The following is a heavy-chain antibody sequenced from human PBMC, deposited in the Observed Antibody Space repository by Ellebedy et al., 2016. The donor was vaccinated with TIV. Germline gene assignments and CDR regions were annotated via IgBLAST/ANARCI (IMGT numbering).Heavy chain of an antibody. D-gene: IGHD3-10*01. CDR3: ASDPPASGSGTYG. Sequence: GESLKISXAASGFTVSKQYMSWVHQAPGWGLQFVWLIYSGGDTSYADSVKGRFTISRDNSKNTVYLQMYSLRDDYTAVYYCASDPPASGSGTYGWGQGMLVTVSS. J-gene: IGHJ4*02. V-gene: IGHV3-53*01. CDR2: IYSGGDT. CDR1: GFTVSKQY.